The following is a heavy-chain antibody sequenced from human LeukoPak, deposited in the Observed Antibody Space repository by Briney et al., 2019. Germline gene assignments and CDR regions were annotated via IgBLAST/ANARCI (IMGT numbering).Heavy chain of an antibody. CDR2: IYTSGST. D-gene: IGHD2-21*02. V-gene: IGHV4-61*02. J-gene: IGHJ3*02. Sequence: SETLSLTCTVSGGSISSGSYYWSWIRQPAGKGLEWIGRIYTSGSTNYNPSLKSRVTISVDTSKNQFSLKLSSVTAADTAVYYCATYCGGDCYGSDAFDIWGQGTMVTVSS. CDR1: GGSISSGSYY. CDR3: ATYCGGDCYGSDAFDI.